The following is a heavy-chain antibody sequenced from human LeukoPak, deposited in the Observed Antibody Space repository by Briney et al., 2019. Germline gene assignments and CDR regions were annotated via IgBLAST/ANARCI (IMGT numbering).Heavy chain of an antibody. Sequence: SETLSLTCTVSGGSISSYYWSWIRQPAGKGLEWIGRIYTSGSTNYNPSLKSRVTMSVDTSKNQFSLKLSSVTAADTAVYYCARGVRYFDWSTLFDYWGQGTLVTVSS. CDR2: IYTSGST. V-gene: IGHV4-4*07. CDR1: GGSISSYY. CDR3: ARGVRYFDWSTLFDY. D-gene: IGHD3-9*01. J-gene: IGHJ4*02.